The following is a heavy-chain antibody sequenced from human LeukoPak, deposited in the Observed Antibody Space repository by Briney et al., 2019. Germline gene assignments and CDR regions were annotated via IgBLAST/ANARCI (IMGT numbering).Heavy chain of an antibody. V-gene: IGHV3-30*18. CDR2: ISYDGSNK. CDR1: GFTFSSYG. D-gene: IGHD4-17*01. J-gene: IGHJ4*02. CDR3: AKDCSTVTHSPCY. Sequence: PGGSLRLSCAASGFTFSSYGMHWVRQAPGKGLEWVAVISYDGSNKYYADSVKGRFTISRDNSKNTLYLQMNSLRAEDTAVYYCAKDCSTVTHSPCYWGQGTLVTVSS.